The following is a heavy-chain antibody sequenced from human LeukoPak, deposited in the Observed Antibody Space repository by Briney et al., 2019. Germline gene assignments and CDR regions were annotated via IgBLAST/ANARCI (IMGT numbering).Heavy chain of an antibody. CDR1: GFTLTSYA. V-gene: IGHV4-34*08. CDR2: INHSGST. CDR3: AGSSSWYVGDY. J-gene: IGHJ4*02. Sequence: GSLRLSCAASGFTLTSYAMSWIRQPPGKGLEWIGEINHSGSTNYNPSLESRVTISVDTSKNQFSLKLSSVTAADTAVYYCAGSSSWYVGDYWGQGTLVTVSS. D-gene: IGHD6-13*01.